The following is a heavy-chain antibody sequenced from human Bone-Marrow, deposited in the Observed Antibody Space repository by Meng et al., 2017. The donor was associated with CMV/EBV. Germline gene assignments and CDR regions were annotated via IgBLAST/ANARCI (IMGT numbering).Heavy chain of an antibody. CDR1: GFTFSDYY. J-gene: IGHJ4*02. V-gene: IGHV3-11*01. D-gene: IGHD2-21*01. CDR2: ISSSGSTI. CDR3: ASRCGGDCSSVDY. Sequence: AASGFTFSDYYLRWLRQAPGKGLEWVSYISSSGSTIYSADSVKGRFTISRDNAKNSLYLQMNSLRAEDTAVYYCASRCGGDCSSVDYWGQGTLVTVSS.